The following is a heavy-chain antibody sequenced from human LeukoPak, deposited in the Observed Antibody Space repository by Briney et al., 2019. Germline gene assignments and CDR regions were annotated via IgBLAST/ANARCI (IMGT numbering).Heavy chain of an antibody. D-gene: IGHD2-2*02. CDR2: ISSSGSTI. J-gene: IGHJ4*02. V-gene: IGHV3-11*04. CDR1: GFIFSNYV. CDR3: ARDFYCSSTSCYTHGGGPEIFDY. Sequence: GGSLRLSCAASGFIFSNYVVSWVRQAPGKGLEWVSYISSSGSTIYYADSVKGRFTISRDNAKNSLYLQMNSLRAEDTAVYYCARDFYCSSTSCYTHGGGPEIFDYWGQGTLVTVSS.